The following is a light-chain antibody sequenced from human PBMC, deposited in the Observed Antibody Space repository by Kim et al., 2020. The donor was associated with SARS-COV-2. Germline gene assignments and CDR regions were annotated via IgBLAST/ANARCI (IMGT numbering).Light chain of an antibody. CDR1: NIGSKS. J-gene: IGLJ2*01. CDR3: QVWDSSSDHVV. CDR2: YDS. V-gene: IGLV3-21*04. Sequence: APGKTARSTCGRNNIGSKSVHWYQPKPGQAPVLVIYYDSDRPSGIPERFSGSNSGNTATLTISRVEAGDEADYYCQVWDSSSDHVVFGGGTQLTVL.